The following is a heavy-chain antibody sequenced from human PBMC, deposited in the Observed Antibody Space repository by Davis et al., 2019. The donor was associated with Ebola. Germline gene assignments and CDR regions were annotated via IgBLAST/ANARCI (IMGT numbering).Heavy chain of an antibody. CDR3: ARGITGTFYYYFYMDV. D-gene: IGHD1-20*01. V-gene: IGHV6-1*01. J-gene: IGHJ6*03. CDR2: TYHRSKWYN. CDR1: GDSVSSNSAA. Sequence: HSQTLSLTCAISGDSVSSNSAAWNWIRQSPSRGLEWLGRTYHRSKWYNDYAVSVKSRIIINPDTSKNQFSLQLNSVTPEDTAVYYCARGITGTFYYYFYMDVWGKGTTVTVSS.